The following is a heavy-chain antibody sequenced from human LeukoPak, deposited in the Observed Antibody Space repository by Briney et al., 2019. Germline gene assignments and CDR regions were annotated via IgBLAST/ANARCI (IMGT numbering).Heavy chain of an antibody. Sequence: ASVKVSCKASGYTFTSYYMHWVRQAPGQGLEWMGIINPSGGSTSYAQKFQGRVTMTRDTSTSTVYMELSSLRSEDTAVYYCARDTGSTTVTSHYGMDGWGQGTTVTVSS. D-gene: IGHD4-17*01. CDR3: ARDTGSTTVTSHYGMDG. CDR1: GYTFTSYY. CDR2: INPSGGST. V-gene: IGHV1-46*01. J-gene: IGHJ6*02.